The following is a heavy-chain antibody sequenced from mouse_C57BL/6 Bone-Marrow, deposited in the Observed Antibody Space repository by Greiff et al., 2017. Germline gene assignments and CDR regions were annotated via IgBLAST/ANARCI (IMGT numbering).Heavy chain of an antibody. V-gene: IGHV1-81*01. CDR3: ARPGYYVGWYFDV. D-gene: IGHD2-3*01. Sequence: QVQLQQSGAELARPGASVKLSCKASGYTFTSYGISWVKQRTGQGLEWIGEIYPRSGTTYYNEKFKGKATLTADKSSSTAYMELRSLTSEDSAVYFCARPGYYVGWYFDVWGTGTTVTVSS. J-gene: IGHJ1*03. CDR1: GYTFTSYG. CDR2: IYPRSGTT.